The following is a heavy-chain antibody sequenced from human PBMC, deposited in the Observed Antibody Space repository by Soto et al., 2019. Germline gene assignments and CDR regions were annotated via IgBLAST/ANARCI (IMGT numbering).Heavy chain of an antibody. J-gene: IGHJ3*02. D-gene: IGHD2-2*01. CDR2: INHSGST. CDR3: ARGGARDIVVVPAAMVAFDI. V-gene: IGHV4-34*01. Sequence: QVQLQQWGAGLLKPSETLSLTCAVYGGSFSGYYWSWIRQPPGKGLEWIGEINHSGSTNYNPSLKSRVTIAVDTSKNQFSLKLRSVTAADTAVYYCARGGARDIVVVPAAMVAFDIWGQGTMVTVSS. CDR1: GGSFSGYY.